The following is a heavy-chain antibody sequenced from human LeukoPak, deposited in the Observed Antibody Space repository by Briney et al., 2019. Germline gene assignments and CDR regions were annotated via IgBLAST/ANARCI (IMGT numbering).Heavy chain of an antibody. CDR2: ISWDGGST. Sequence: PGGSLRLSCAASGFTFDDYAMHWVRQAPGKGLEWVSLISWDGGSTYYADSVKGRFTISRDNSKNSLYLQMNSLRAEDTALYYCGKGLYSSGWPPGWDYWGQGTLVTVSS. CDR3: GKGLYSSGWPPGWDY. CDR1: GFTFDDYA. J-gene: IGHJ4*02. D-gene: IGHD6-19*01. V-gene: IGHV3-43D*03.